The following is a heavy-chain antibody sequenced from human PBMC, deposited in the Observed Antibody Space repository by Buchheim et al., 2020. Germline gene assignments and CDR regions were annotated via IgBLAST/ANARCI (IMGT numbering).Heavy chain of an antibody. D-gene: IGHD2-2*01. CDR2: IYYSGST. V-gene: IGHV4-31*03. CDR3: ARAEGSASIVVVPGGVDVIWFDP. CDR1: GGSISSGGYY. Sequence: QVQLQESGPGLVKPSQTLSLTCTVSGGSISSGGYYWSWIRQHPGKGLEWIGYIYYSGSTYYNPSLKSRVTISVATSKNQFSLKLSSVTAADTAVYYCARAEGSASIVVVPGGVDVIWFDPWGQGTL. J-gene: IGHJ5*02.